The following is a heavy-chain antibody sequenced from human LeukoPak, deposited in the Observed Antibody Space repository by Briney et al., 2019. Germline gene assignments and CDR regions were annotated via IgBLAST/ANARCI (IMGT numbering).Heavy chain of an antibody. V-gene: IGHV3-23*01. J-gene: IGHJ4*02. CDR1: GFTFSSYE. CDR2: ISGSGGYT. CDR3: ARGHDSSGYYGLFFDY. D-gene: IGHD3-22*01. Sequence: GGSLRLSCAASGFTFSSYEMNWVRQAPGKGLEWVSTISGSGGYTYYADSVKGRFTISRDNSKSTLYLQMNSLRAEDTAVYYCARGHDSSGYYGLFFDYWGQGTLVTVSS.